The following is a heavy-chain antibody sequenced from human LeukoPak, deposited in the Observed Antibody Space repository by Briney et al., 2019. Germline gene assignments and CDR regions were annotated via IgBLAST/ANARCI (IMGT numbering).Heavy chain of an antibody. CDR2: INHSGST. D-gene: IGHD4-23*01. Sequence: SETLSLTCTVSGGSISSYYWSWIRQPAGKGLEWIGEINHSGSTNYNPSLKSRVTISVDTSKNQFSLKLSSVTAADTAVYYCARGDYGGNADPNQGGRRVYYFDYWGQGTLVTVSS. V-gene: IGHV4-34*01. J-gene: IGHJ4*02. CDR1: GGSISSYY. CDR3: ARGDYGGNADPNQGGRRVYYFDY.